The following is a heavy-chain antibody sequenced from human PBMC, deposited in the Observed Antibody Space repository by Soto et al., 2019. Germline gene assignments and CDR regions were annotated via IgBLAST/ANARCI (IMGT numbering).Heavy chain of an antibody. CDR3: ARSPPSSYGVFAY. Sequence: SGTLSLTCTVSDASITHYCWSWILLPPKKGLEWVGYMSNSGGTNSSPSLKSRITISVDTSKNQFSLKLSSVTAADTAVYYCARSPPSSYGVFAYWGQG. D-gene: IGHD2-8*01. J-gene: IGHJ4*02. V-gene: IGHV4-59*01. CDR1: DASITHYC. CDR2: MSNSGGT.